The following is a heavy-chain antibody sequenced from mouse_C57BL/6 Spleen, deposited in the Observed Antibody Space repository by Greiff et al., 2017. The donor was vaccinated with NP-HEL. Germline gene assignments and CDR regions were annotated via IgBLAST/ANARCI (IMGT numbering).Heavy chain of an antibody. D-gene: IGHD4-1*01. CDR3: ARGLTGTLYYFDY. CDR1: GYTFTSYW. Sequence: QVQLQQSGAELAKPGASVKLSCKASGYTFTSYWMPWVKQRPGQGLEWIGYINPSSGSTNYNHQFKDKATLTADKSSSTAYMQLSSLTYEDSAVYYCARGLTGTLYYFDYWGQGTTLTVSS. J-gene: IGHJ2*01. V-gene: IGHV1-7*01. CDR2: INPSSGST.